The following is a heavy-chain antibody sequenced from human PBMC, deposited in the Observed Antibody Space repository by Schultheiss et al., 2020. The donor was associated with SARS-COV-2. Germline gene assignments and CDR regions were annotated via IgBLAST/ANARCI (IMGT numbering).Heavy chain of an antibody. D-gene: IGHD2-8*01. J-gene: IGHJ5*02. CDR1: GGSISSGGYY. CDR3: ARSGGYCTNGVCNKNWFDP. V-gene: IGHV4-39*01. CDR2: IYHSGST. Sequence: SETLSLTCTVSGGSISSGGYYWSWIRQHPGKGLEWIGYIYHSGSTYYNPSLKSRVTISVDTSKNQFSLKLSSVTAADTAVYYCARSGGYCTNGVCNKNWFDPWGQGTLVTVSS.